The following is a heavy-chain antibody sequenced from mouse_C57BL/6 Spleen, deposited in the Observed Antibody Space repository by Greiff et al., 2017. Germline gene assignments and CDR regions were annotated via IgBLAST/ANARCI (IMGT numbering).Heavy chain of an antibody. CDR1: GYAFSSSW. J-gene: IGHJ3*01. V-gene: IGHV1-82*01. D-gene: IGHD1-1*01. CDR2: IYPGDGDT. Sequence: QVQLQQSGPELVKPGASVKISCKASGYAFSSSWMNWVKQRPGKGLEWIGRIYPGDGDTNYNGKFKGKATLTADKSSSTAYMQLSSLTSEDSAVYFCASSSPGQFAYWGQGTLVTVSA. CDR3: ASSSPGQFAY.